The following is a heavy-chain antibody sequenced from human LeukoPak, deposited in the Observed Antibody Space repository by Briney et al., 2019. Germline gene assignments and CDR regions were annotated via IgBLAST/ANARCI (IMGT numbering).Heavy chain of an antibody. J-gene: IGHJ4*03. V-gene: IGHV2-5*02. CDR3: AHRRPGHLTGWDNAYFDN. CDR1: GFSLYSSGVG. D-gene: IGHD1/OR15-1a*01. CDR2: IYWDDDK. Sequence: SGPTLVNPTQTLTLTCTFSGFSLYSSGVGVGWIRQPPGKALEWLAVIYWDDDKRYNPSLRSRLTMSKDASKSQVFLVMSNMDPVDTATYYCAHRRPGHLTGWDNAYFDNWGPGTLVTVSS.